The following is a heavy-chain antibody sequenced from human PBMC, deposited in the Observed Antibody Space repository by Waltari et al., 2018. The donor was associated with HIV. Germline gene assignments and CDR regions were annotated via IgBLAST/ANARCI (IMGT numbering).Heavy chain of an antibody. J-gene: IGHJ5*02. CDR3: ARQSGVGATRFDP. Sequence: HLQLLESGPGLVKPSETLSLTCTVSGGSVNSSNYYWGWIRQPPGKGLEWIGSIFYSRTTYYIPSLKSRVTVSVDTSKDQFSLKMDSVTAADTAVYFCARQSGVGATRFDPWGQGALVTVS. V-gene: IGHV4-39*01. D-gene: IGHD3-16*01. CDR1: GGSVNSSNYY. CDR2: IFYSRTT.